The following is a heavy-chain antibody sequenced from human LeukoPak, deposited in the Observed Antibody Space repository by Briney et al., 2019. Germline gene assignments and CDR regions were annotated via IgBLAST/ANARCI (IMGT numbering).Heavy chain of an antibody. CDR1: GYTFTGYY. D-gene: IGHD6-19*01. CDR3: ARVEQQWLVLFDY. CDR2: IDPNSGGT. Sequence: ASVKVSCKASGYTFTGYYMHWVRQAPGQGLEWMGWIDPNSGGTNYAQKFQGRVTMTRDTSISTAYMELSRLRSDDTAVYYCARVEQQWLVLFDYWGQGTLVTVSS. V-gene: IGHV1-2*02. J-gene: IGHJ4*02.